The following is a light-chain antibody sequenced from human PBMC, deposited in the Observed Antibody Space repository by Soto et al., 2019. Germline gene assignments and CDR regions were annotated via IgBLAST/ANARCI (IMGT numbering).Light chain of an antibody. Sequence: DIQMTQAPSSVSAAVGDRVTITCRASQDIGKYLGWFQQKPGKAPRRLIYAVSTLESGVPSRFSGSGSGTQFTLTISSLQPEDFAAYFCLQHKSFPFTFGQGTKVDIK. CDR1: QDIGKY. CDR2: AVS. CDR3: LQHKSFPFT. V-gene: IGKV1-17*01. J-gene: IGKJ2*01.